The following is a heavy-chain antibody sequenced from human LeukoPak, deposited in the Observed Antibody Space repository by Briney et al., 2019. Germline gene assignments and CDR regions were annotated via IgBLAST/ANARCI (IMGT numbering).Heavy chain of an antibody. J-gene: IGHJ3*02. D-gene: IGHD3-10*01. V-gene: IGHV1-18*04. Sequence: GASVKVSCKASGYILSSYYMHWVRQAPGQGLEWMGWISVYNGDTNYPQKFQGRVTMTTDTSTSTAYMELRSLRSDDTAVYYCARDWYGSGSSHAFDIWGQGTMVTVSS. CDR1: GYILSSYY. CDR3: ARDWYGSGSSHAFDI. CDR2: ISVYNGDT.